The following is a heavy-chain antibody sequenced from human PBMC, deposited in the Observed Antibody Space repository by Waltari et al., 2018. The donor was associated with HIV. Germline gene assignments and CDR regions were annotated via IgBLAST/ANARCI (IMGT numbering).Heavy chain of an antibody. CDR1: GGIFSSNG. Sequence: QVQLVQSGAELKKPGSSVKVSCRASGGIFSSNGITWVRQAPGQGLEWMGGFIPIFGTPNYAQKFQGRVTITADESTGTAYMELRSLRSGDTAVYYCARRFTWNKSYYYYGLAVWGQGTTVTVSS. J-gene: IGHJ6*02. V-gene: IGHV1-69*01. CDR3: ARRFTWNKSYYYYGLAV. D-gene: IGHD3-10*01. CDR2: FIPIFGTP.